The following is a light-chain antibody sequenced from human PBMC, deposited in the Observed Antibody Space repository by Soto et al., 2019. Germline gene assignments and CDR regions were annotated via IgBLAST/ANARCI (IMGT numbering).Light chain of an antibody. CDR3: QQRSNWPPT. CDR1: QSVSRY. Sequence: EFVLTQSPATLSLSPGERATLSCRASQSVSRYLAWYQQKPGQSPRLLIYDASNRATGTPARFSGSGSGTDFTLSISSLEPEDFAVYYCQQRSNWPPTFGQGTKVDIK. J-gene: IGKJ1*01. V-gene: IGKV3-11*01. CDR2: DAS.